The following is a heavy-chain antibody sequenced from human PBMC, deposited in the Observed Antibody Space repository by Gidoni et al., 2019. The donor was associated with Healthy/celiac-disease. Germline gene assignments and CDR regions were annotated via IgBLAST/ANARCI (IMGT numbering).Heavy chain of an antibody. CDR1: GGSIRSSSYY. D-gene: IGHD3-22*01. Sequence: QLQLQESGPGLVKPSETLSLTCTVSGGSIRSSSYYWGWIRQPPGKGLEWIGSIYYSGSTYYNPSLKSRVTISVDTSKNQFSLKLSSVTAADTAVYYCARVPNYYDSSGYLGGYFDYWGQGTLVTVSS. CDR2: IYYSGST. CDR3: ARVPNYYDSSGYLGGYFDY. V-gene: IGHV4-39*07. J-gene: IGHJ4*02.